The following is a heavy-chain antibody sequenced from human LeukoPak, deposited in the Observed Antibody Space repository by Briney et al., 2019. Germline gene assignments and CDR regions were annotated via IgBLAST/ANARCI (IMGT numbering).Heavy chain of an antibody. CDR1: GGSISSSNW. CDR2: IYHSGST. D-gene: IGHD2-21*01. V-gene: IGHV4-4*02. J-gene: IGHJ5*02. CDR3: VGQIPVSMVDP. Sequence: SGTLSLTCAVSGGSISSSNWWSWVRQPPGKGLEWIGEIYHSGSTNYNPSLKSRVTISLDTSKNQFSLKLTSVTAADTAVYYCVGQIPVSMVDPWGQGTLVTVSS.